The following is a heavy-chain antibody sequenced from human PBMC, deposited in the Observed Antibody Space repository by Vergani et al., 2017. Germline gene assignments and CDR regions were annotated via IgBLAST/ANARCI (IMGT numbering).Heavy chain of an antibody. CDR3: TRDRLDDSYAYFDY. J-gene: IGHJ4*02. V-gene: IGHV3-66*01. CDR1: GFTVSSNY. Sequence: EVQLVESGGGLVQPGGSLRLSCAASGFTVSSNYMSWVRQAPGKGLEWVSVIYSGGSTYYADSVKGRFTISRDNSKSIAYLQMSSLKAEDTAVYYCTRDRLDDSYAYFDYWGQGTLVTVSP. D-gene: IGHD3-16*01. CDR2: IYSGGST.